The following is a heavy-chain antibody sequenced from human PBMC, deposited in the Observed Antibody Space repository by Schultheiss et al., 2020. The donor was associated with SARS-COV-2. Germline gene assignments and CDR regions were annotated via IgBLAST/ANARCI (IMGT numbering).Heavy chain of an antibody. CDR1: GFTFSSYS. CDR3: ARPAGSYLGAFDY. D-gene: IGHD1-26*01. J-gene: IGHJ4*02. CDR2: IWYDGSNK. Sequence: GGSLRLSCTASGFTFSSYSMNWVRQAPGKGLEWVAVIWYDGSNKYYADSVKGRFTISRDNSKNTLYLQMNSLRAEDTAVYYCARPAGSYLGAFDYWGQGTLVTVSS. V-gene: IGHV3-33*08.